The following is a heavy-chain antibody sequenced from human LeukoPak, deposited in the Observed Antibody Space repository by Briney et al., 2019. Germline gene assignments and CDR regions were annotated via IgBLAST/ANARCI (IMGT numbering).Heavy chain of an antibody. V-gene: IGHV4-31*11. CDR1: GGSFSGYY. Sequence: SETLSLTCAVYGGSFSGYYWSWIRQHPGKGLEWIGYIYYSGSTYYNPSLKSRVTISVDTSKNQFSLKLSSVTAADTAVYYCASYGDYVSYFDYWGQGTLVTVSS. CDR3: ASYGDYVSYFDY. D-gene: IGHD4-17*01. CDR2: IYYSGST. J-gene: IGHJ4*02.